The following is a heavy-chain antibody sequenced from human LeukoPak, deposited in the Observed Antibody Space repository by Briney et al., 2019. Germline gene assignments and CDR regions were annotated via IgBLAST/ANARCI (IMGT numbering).Heavy chain of an antibody. CDR3: ARDLDTAMVTFDY. Sequence: GSSVKVSSKASGGTFSSYAISWVRQAPGQGLEWMGGIIPIFGTANYAQKFQGRVTITADESTSTAYMELSSLRSEDTAVYYCARDLDTAMVTFDYWGPGTLVTVSS. V-gene: IGHV1-69*01. J-gene: IGHJ4*02. CDR1: GGTFSSYA. D-gene: IGHD5-18*01. CDR2: IIPIFGTA.